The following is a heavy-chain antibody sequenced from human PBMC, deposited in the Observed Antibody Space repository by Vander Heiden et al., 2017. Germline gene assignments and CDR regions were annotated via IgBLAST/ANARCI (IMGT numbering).Heavy chain of an antibody. Sequence: QMQLVQSGPEVKKTGSTVNLSCKASGNPFPSRYLQWVRQAPGQALEWMGWITPFNGNTNYAQKFQDRFSITRDTSMTTVSMELSSLRSEDTAMYYCASSCIEYDSAGCLFDYWGPGTLVTVSS. CDR1: GNPFPSRY. D-gene: IGHD3-22*01. CDR3: ASSCIEYDSAGCLFDY. V-gene: IGHV1-45*02. J-gene: IGHJ4*02. CDR2: ITPFNGNT.